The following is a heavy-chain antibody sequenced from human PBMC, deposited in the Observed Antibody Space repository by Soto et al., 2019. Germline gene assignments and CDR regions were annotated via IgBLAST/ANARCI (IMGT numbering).Heavy chain of an antibody. D-gene: IGHD3-16*01. Sequence: GGSLRLSCAASGFTFSSYGMHWVRQAPGKGLEWVAVIWYDGSNKYYADSVKGRFTISRDNSKNTLYLQMNSLRAEDTAVYYCARGARGYGQALGEASWGQGTLVTVSS. V-gene: IGHV3-33*01. CDR3: ARGARGYGQALGEAS. J-gene: IGHJ4*02. CDR1: GFTFSSYG. CDR2: IWYDGSNK.